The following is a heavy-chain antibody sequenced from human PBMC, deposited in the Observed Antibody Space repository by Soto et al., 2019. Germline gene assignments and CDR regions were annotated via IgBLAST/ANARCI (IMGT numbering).Heavy chain of an antibody. V-gene: IGHV3-64D*09. D-gene: IGHD1-1*01. CDR2: LSDTGGNT. CDR1: GFTFSNYS. CDR3: VKDPVVVYAWEINWNDEDRFSDHYGMEV. Sequence: GGSLRLSCSASGFTFSNYSMRWVRQAPGKGLEYVSVLSDTGGNTIYADSVEGRFTISRDNSKKTLYLQLRSLRREDTAVYYCVKDPVVVYAWEINWNDEDRFSDHYGMEVWGQGTMVTVSS. J-gene: IGHJ6*02.